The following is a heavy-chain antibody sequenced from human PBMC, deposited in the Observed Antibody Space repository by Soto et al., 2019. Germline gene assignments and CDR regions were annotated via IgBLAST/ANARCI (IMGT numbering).Heavy chain of an antibody. CDR2: IYYSGST. Sequence: QLQLQESGPGLVKPSETLSLTCTVSGGSISSSSYYWGWIRQPPGKGLEWIGSIYYSGSTYYNPSLKSRVTISVDTSKNQFSLKLSSVTAADTAVYYCARQRRIIGYCSSTSCYLNWFDPWGQGTLVTVSS. J-gene: IGHJ5*02. D-gene: IGHD2-2*01. CDR1: GGSISSSSYY. V-gene: IGHV4-39*01. CDR3: ARQRRIIGYCSSTSCYLNWFDP.